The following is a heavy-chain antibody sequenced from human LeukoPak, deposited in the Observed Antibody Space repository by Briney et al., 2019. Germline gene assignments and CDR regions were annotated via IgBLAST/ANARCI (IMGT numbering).Heavy chain of an antibody. CDR2: ISNDQSNK. D-gene: IGHD2-15*01. Sequence: GRSLRLSCAASGFTFSSYGMHWVRQAPGKGLEWVAVISNDQSNKYYTDSVKGRFTISRDNSKNTLYLQMNSLRAEDTAVYYCAKDLRYCSGARCYWPDGVFDYWGQGTLVTVSS. V-gene: IGHV3-30*18. CDR1: GFTFSSYG. CDR3: AKDLRYCSGARCYWPDGVFDY. J-gene: IGHJ4*02.